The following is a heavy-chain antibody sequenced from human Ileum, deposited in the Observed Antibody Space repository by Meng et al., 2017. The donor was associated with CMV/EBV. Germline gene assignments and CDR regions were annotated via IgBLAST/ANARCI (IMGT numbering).Heavy chain of an antibody. J-gene: IGHJ4*02. CDR1: GYTFTSYA. D-gene: IGHD3-22*01. CDR3: AIDPSGYYYKF. Sequence: SCKASGYTFTSYAMHWVRQAHGQRLEWMGRISTGNNHTKYSQKFQGRVTFTRDTSASTAYMELSSLRSEDTAVYYCAIDPSGYYYKFWGQGTLVTVSS. V-gene: IGHV1-3*04. CDR2: ISTGNNHT.